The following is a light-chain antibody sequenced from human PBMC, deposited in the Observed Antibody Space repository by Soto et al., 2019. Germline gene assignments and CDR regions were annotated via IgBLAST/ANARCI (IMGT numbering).Light chain of an antibody. J-gene: IGLJ1*01. CDR2: IND. Sequence: QSVLTQPPSASGTPGQRITISCSGSSSNIGDNPVNWYQQLPGAAPKLLIYINDQRPSGVPDRFSGSKSGTSASLAISGLQPEDEADYYCEAWDDSLNAPFGTGTKVTVL. V-gene: IGLV1-44*01. CDR1: SSNIGDNP. CDR3: EAWDDSLNAP.